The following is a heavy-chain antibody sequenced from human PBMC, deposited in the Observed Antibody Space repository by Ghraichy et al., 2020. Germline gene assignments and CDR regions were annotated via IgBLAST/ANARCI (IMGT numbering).Heavy chain of an antibody. J-gene: IGHJ4*02. CDR3: AKSWGGLAAPLDY. CDR2: ISGGGGTT. V-gene: IGHV3-23*01. CDR1: GFTFTSYA. Sequence: GGSLRLSCAASGFTFTSYAMSWVRQAPGKGLEWVSAISGGGGTTYYADSVKGRFNISRDNSKNTLYLQMNSLRAEDTAVYYCAKSWGGLAAPLDYWGQGTLVTVSS. D-gene: IGHD3-16*01.